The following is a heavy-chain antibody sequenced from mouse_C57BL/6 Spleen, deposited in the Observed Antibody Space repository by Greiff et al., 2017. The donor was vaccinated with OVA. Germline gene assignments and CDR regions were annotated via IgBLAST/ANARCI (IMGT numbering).Heavy chain of an antibody. V-gene: IGHV3-6*01. Sequence: DVKLQESGPGLVKPSQSLSLTCSVTGYSITSGYYWNWIRQFPGNKLEWMGYISYDGSNNYNPSLKNRISITRDTSKNQFFLKLNSVTTEDTATYYCARDQGGAYYSNFAWFAYWGQGTLVTVSA. CDR2: ISYDGSN. CDR1: GYSITSGYY. J-gene: IGHJ3*01. CDR3: ARDQGGAYYSNFAWFAY. D-gene: IGHD2-5*01.